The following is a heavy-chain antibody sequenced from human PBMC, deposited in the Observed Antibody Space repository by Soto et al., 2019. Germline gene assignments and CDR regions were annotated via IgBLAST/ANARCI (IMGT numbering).Heavy chain of an antibody. CDR3: ARASIAAAGTYYYYYGMDV. J-gene: IGHJ6*02. D-gene: IGHD6-13*01. V-gene: IGHV4-34*01. Sequence: SETLSLTCAVYGGSFSGYYWSWIRQPPGKGLEWIGEINHSGSTNYNPSLKSRVTISVDTSKNQFSLKLSSVTAADTAVYYCARASIAAAGTYYYYYGMDVWGQGTTVTVSS. CDR1: GGSFSGYY. CDR2: INHSGST.